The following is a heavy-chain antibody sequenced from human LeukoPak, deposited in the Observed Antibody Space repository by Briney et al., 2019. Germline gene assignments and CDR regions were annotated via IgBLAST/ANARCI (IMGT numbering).Heavy chain of an antibody. CDR3: ARGRDTDYFDY. CDR2: MNPNSGNT. Sequence: ASVKVSCKASGYTFTSYDINWVRQATGQGLEWMGWMNPNSGNTGCAQKFQGRVTITRNTSISTAYMELSSLRSEDTAVYYCARGRDTDYFDYWGQGTLVTVSS. CDR1: GYTFTSYD. J-gene: IGHJ4*02. V-gene: IGHV1-8*03.